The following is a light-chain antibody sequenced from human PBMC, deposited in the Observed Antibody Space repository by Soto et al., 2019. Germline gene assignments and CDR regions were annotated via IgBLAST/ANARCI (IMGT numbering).Light chain of an antibody. J-gene: IGKJ3*01. CDR3: QQYDGY. CDR1: QNINRW. V-gene: IGKV1-5*01. CDR2: DAS. Sequence: DIQMTQSPSTLAASVGDRVTITCRASQNINRWLAWYQQKPGKAPKVLIYDASSLESGFPSRFSGSGSGTEFTITITSLEPDDFATYYCQQYDGYFGPGTKVDFK.